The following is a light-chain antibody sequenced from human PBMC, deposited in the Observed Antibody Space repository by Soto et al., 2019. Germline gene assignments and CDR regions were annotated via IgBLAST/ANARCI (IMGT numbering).Light chain of an antibody. CDR2: GAS. V-gene: IGKV3-15*01. CDR1: QSIGSN. J-gene: IGKJ1*01. Sequence: EIVITQSPATLSVSPGERATLSCRASQSIGSNLAWYQQKPGQAPRLLIHGASTRATGFPARFSGSGSGTDFTLTISSLQSEDFAVYYCQQYNNWPWTFGQGTKVDIK. CDR3: QQYNNWPWT.